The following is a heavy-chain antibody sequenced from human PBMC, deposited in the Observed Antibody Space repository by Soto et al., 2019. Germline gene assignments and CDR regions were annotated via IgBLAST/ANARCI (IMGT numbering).Heavy chain of an antibody. CDR3: AKERAARGIDY. Sequence: EVQLLESGGGLVQPGGSLRLSCAASGFTFTNYAMSWVRQTPGTGLEWVSTISGNGGSTYNADSVKGRFTISRDNSKNTLYLQMNSLRAEDTAVYYCAKERAARGIDYWGQGSLVTVSS. D-gene: IGHD6-6*01. CDR1: GFTFTNYA. CDR2: ISGNGGST. J-gene: IGHJ4*02. V-gene: IGHV3-23*01.